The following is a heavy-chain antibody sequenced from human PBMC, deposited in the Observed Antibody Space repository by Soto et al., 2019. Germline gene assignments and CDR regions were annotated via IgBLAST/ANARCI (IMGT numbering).Heavy chain of an antibody. V-gene: IGHV3-7*01. CDR1: GFTFSSFW. J-gene: IGHJ4*02. CDR3: ARTGDGHHDFLDY. Sequence: VHLEESGGGLVQPGGSLRLSCAASGFTFSSFWMNWVRQAPGKELEWLANINQDGNEDNLLDSVKGRFTISRDNAKNSLFLQMNSLRVDDTAVYYCARTGDGHHDFLDYWGQGALVSVSS. D-gene: IGHD1-1*01. CDR2: INQDGNED.